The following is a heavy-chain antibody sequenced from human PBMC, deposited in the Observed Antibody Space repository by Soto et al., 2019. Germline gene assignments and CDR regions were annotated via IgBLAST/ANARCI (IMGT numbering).Heavy chain of an antibody. V-gene: IGHV3-30*18. J-gene: IGHJ4*02. Sequence: QVQLVESGGGVVQPGRSLRLSCAASGFTFSTYGMHWVRQAPGKGLEWVAFISYDGSNKYYADSVKGRFTISRDNSKNPLYLQMNSLRAEDTAVYYWAKDYTDYTYSFDYWGQGTLVTVSS. CDR2: ISYDGSNK. D-gene: IGHD4-4*01. CDR1: GFTFSTYG. CDR3: AKDYTDYTYSFDY.